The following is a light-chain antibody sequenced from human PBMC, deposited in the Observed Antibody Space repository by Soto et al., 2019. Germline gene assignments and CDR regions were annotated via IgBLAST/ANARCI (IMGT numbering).Light chain of an antibody. CDR3: QQRSNWPGT. Sequence: EIGLTQSPGHLSLSPRKRATLSWRASQSVRDSYLAWYQQKPGQAPRLLIYGASSGATGIPDRDSGSGSGTDFTLTISSLEPEDFAVYYCQQRSNWPGTFGQGTKV. J-gene: IGKJ1*01. CDR1: QSVRDSY. CDR2: GAS. V-gene: IGKV3D-20*02.